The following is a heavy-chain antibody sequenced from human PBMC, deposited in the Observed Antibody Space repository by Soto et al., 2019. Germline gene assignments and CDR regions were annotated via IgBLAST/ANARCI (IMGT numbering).Heavy chain of an antibody. Sequence: LGGNLRLSCAASGFTFSSYAMSWVRQAPGKGLEWVSAISGSGGSTYYADSGKGRFTISRDNSKNTLYLQMNSLRAEDTAVYYCAKVSGIVVVPAAPPLYWGQGTLVTGSS. CDR2: ISGSGGST. CDR1: GFTFSSYA. D-gene: IGHD2-2*01. CDR3: AKVSGIVVVPAAPPLY. J-gene: IGHJ4*02. V-gene: IGHV3-23*01.